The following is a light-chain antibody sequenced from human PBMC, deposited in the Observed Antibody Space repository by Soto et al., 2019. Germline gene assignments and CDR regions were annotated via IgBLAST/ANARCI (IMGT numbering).Light chain of an antibody. Sequence: EILMTQSPATLSVSPGERATLSCRASQSVSSNLAWYQQKPGQTPKLIIYVASTRATGIPARFSGSGSGTEFTLTISSLQSEDFAVYYCQQYNVWPLTFGGGTKVEFK. CDR3: QQYNVWPLT. CDR1: QSVSSN. V-gene: IGKV3-15*01. J-gene: IGKJ4*01. CDR2: VAS.